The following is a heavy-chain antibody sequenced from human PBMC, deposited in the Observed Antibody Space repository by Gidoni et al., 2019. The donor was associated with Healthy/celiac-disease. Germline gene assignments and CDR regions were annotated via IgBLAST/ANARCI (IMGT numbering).Heavy chain of an antibody. J-gene: IGHJ6*03. V-gene: IGHV3-48*02. CDR2: ISSRSSTI. D-gene: IGHD3-22*01. CDR3: ARVMYDSSGYRYYYYYMDV. CDR1: GFTFSSDS. Sequence: GGGLVQPGGSRRLSWAASGFTFSSDSMNWVRQAPGKGLEWVSYISSRSSTIYYADSVKGRFTISRDNAKNSLYLQMNSLRDEDTAVYYCARVMYDSSGYRYYYYYMDVWGQGTTVTVSS.